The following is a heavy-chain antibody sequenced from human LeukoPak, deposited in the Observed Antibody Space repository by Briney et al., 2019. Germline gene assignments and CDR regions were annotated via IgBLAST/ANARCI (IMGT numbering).Heavy chain of an antibody. CDR2: ISWNSGSI. Sequence: GGSLRLSCAASGFTFDDYAMHWVRQAPGKGLEWVSGISWNSGSIGYADSVKGRFTISRDNAKNSLYLQMNSLRAEDTALYYCAKAMAAAAGLFDYWGQGTLVIVSS. J-gene: IGHJ4*02. D-gene: IGHD6-13*01. V-gene: IGHV3-9*01. CDR3: AKAMAAAAGLFDY. CDR1: GFTFDDYA.